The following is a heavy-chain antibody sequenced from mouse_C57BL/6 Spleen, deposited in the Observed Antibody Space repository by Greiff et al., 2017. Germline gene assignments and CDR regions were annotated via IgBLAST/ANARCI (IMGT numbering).Heavy chain of an antibody. CDR1: GYTFTDYY. CDR2: INPYNGGT. CDR3: ASLDLSSGYDH. D-gene: IGHD3-2*02. V-gene: IGHV1-19*01. Sequence: EVKLMESGPVLVKPGASVKMSCKASGYTFTDYYMNWVKQSHGKSLEWIGVINPYNGGTSYNQKFKGKATLTVDKSSSTAYMELNSLTSEDSAVYYCASLDLSSGYDHWGQGTLVTVSA. J-gene: IGHJ3*01.